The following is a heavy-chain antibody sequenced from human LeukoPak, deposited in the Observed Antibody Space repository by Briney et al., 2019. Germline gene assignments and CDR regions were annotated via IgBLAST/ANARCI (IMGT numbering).Heavy chain of an antibody. V-gene: IGHV7-4-1*02. J-gene: IGHJ4*02. CDR2: INTNTGNP. CDR1: GYTFTNYD. D-gene: IGHD3-22*01. Sequence: GASVKVSCKASGYTFTNYDMNWVRQAPGQGLEWMGWINTNTGNPTYAQGFTGRFVFSLDTSVSTAYLQISSLKAEDTAVYYCARTPYYYDSSGYFDYWGQGTLVTVSS. CDR3: ARTPYYYDSSGYFDY.